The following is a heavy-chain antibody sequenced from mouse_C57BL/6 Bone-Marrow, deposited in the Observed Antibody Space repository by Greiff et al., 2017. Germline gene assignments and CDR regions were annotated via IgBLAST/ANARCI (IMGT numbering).Heavy chain of an antibody. CDR1: GFTFSDYY. CDR3: ASAGTTVVDPLFDY. V-gene: IGHV5-16*01. Sequence: EVKLMESEGGLVQPGSSMKLSCTASGFTFSDYYMAWVRQVPEKGLEWVANINYDGSSTYYLDSLKSRFIISRDNAKNILYLQMSSLKSEDTATYYCASAGTTVVDPLFDYWGQGTTLTVSS. J-gene: IGHJ2*01. D-gene: IGHD1-1*01. CDR2: INYDGSST.